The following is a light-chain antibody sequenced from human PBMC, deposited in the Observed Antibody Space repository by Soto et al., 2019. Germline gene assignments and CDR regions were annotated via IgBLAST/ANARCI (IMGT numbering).Light chain of an antibody. J-gene: IGLJ1*01. CDR3: SSYTSSSTLV. Sequence: QSALSQAASVSGAPGQSITISCTGTSSDVGVYNYVSWYQQHPGKAPQLMIYEVSNRPSGVSNRFSGSTSGNTASLTTPAPPAEDEVDYYCSSYTSSSTLVFATGTPVSVL. CDR1: SSDVGVYNY. CDR2: EVS. V-gene: IGLV2-14*01.